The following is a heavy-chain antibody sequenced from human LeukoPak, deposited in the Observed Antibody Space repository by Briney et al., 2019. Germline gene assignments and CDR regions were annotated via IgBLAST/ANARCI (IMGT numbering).Heavy chain of an antibody. CDR2: ISRSSNYI. CDR3: ARDRSDFSLLYHYFYMDV. Sequence: AGGSLRLSCAASGFTFSSYSMNWVRQAPGKGLEWVSSISRSSNYIYYADSVKGRFTISRDNAKNSLYLQMNSLRAEDTAVYYCARDRSDFSLLYHYFYMDVWGKGTTVTVSS. V-gene: IGHV3-21*01. D-gene: IGHD3-3*01. J-gene: IGHJ6*03. CDR1: GFTFSSYS.